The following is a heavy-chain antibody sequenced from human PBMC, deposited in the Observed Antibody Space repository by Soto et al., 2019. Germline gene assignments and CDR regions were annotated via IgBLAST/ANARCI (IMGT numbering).Heavy chain of an antibody. V-gene: IGHV3-23*01. CDR1: GFTFSTYA. D-gene: IGHD1-1*01. J-gene: IGHJ4*02. CDR3: AKDRPRRTSGYFFDY. Sequence: EVQLLESGGKLVQPGGSLTRSCAASGFTFSTYAMAWFREAPGKGLEWVSGVSASGLNTDYADPVKCRFYISRDNSKNTVSLHMNSLRAEDSALYYCAKDRPRRTSGYFFDYWAQGTPVTVSS. CDR2: VSASGLNT.